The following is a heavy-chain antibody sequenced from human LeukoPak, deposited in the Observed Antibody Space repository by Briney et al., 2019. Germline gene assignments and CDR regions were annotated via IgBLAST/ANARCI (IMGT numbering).Heavy chain of an antibody. CDR3: ARARAARLSYFDY. J-gene: IGHJ4*02. D-gene: IGHD6-6*01. CDR1: GVSISSGGYS. V-gene: IGHV4-30-2*01. CDR2: IYHSGST. Sequence: SETLSLTCAVSGVSISSGGYSWSWIRQPPGKGLEWIGYIYHSGSTYYNPSLKSRVTISVDRSKNQISLKLSSVTAADTAVYYCARARAARLSYFDYWGQGTLVTVSS.